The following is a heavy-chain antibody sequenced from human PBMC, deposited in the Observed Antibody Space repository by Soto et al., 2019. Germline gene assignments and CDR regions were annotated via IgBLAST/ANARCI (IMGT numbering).Heavy chain of an antibody. V-gene: IGHV3-48*03. CDR3: VRDTMRASAAASLDY. Sequence: GEPLRPSCAASSFTFSNYEFNWDRQAPGSALEWFSYISVRRNIIKYADPVKGRVTISRDNSERTVHLHMSSLRVDDTGVYFCVRDTMRASAAASLDYWGQGTQVTVSA. CDR1: SFTFSNYE. J-gene: IGHJ4*02. D-gene: IGHD6-13*01. CDR2: ISVRRNII.